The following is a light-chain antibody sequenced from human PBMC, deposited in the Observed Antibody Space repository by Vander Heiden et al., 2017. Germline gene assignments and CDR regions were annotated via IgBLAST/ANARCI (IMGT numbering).Light chain of an antibody. CDR2: GDT. CDR3: QSFDSFLTSPL. J-gene: IGLJ2*01. V-gene: IGLV1-40*01. CDR1: RSDIGAGYD. Sequence: QSVLSQPPSVSGAPGQSVSISCTGSRSDIGAGYDVNWYQHRPGTAPKVLIYGDTNRPSGVPDRISGSKSGTSASLAITGLQAEDEADYYCQSFDSFLTSPLFGGGTKLTVL.